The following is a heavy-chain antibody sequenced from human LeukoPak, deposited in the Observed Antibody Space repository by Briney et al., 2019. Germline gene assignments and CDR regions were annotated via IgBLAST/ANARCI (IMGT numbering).Heavy chain of an antibody. V-gene: IGHV1-46*01. CDR2: INPSGGST. CDR3: ARDTPHYGSGSYYYYYYYMDV. D-gene: IGHD3-10*01. J-gene: IGHJ6*03. Sequence: ASVKVSCKASGYTFTSYYMHWVRQAPGQGLEWMGIINPSGGSTSYAQKFQGRVTMTRDTSTSTVYMELSSLGSEDTAVYYCARDTPHYGSGSYYYYYYYMDVWGKGTTVTVSS. CDR1: GYTFTSYY.